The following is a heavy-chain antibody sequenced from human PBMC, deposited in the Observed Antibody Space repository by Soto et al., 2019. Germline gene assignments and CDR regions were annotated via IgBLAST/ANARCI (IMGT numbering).Heavy chain of an antibody. D-gene: IGHD3-10*01. Sequence: QVQLVESGGGVVQPGRSLRLSCAASGFTFSSYAMHWVRQAPGKGLEWVAVISYDGSNKYYADSVKGRFTISRDNSKNTLYLQMNSLRAEDTAVYYCARDNGNTMVRDLGDYYYYYGMDVWGQGTTVTVSS. J-gene: IGHJ6*02. CDR2: ISYDGSNK. V-gene: IGHV3-30-3*01. CDR1: GFTFSSYA. CDR3: ARDNGNTMVRDLGDYYYYYGMDV.